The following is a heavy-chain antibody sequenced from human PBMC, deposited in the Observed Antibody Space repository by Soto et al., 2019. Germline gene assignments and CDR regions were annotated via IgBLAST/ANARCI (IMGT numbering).Heavy chain of an antibody. J-gene: IGHJ6*02. CDR3: ARLDSGSYPYYYYYGMDV. V-gene: IGHV5-51*01. CDR1: GYSITSYW. D-gene: IGHD1-26*01. Sequence: PGESLKISCKGSGYSITSYWIGWVRQMPGKGLEWMGGIYPGDSDSRYSPSFQGQVTISADNSISTAYLQWSSLKASDTAMYYCARLDSGSYPYYYYYGMDVWGQGTTVTVSS. CDR2: IYPGDSDS.